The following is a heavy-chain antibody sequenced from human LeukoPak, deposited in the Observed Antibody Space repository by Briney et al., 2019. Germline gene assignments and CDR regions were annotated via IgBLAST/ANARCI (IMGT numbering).Heavy chain of an antibody. D-gene: IGHD3-10*01. Sequence: GGSLRLSCAASGFTFSSYWMSWVRQAPGKGLEWVANIKQDGSEKYYVDSEKGRFTISRDNAKNSLYLQMNSLRAEDTAVYYCARDQRLLWFGELMYYFDYWGQGTLVTVSS. CDR1: GFTFSSYW. V-gene: IGHV3-7*03. CDR2: IKQDGSEK. J-gene: IGHJ4*02. CDR3: ARDQRLLWFGELMYYFDY.